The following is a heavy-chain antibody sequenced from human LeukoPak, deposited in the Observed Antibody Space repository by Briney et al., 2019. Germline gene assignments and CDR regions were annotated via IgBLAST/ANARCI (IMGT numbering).Heavy chain of an antibody. Sequence: SGGSLRLSCAASGFTFSSYAMNWVRQAPGKGLEWVSAISGSGGSTYYADSVKGRFTISRDNSKNTLYLQMNSLRAEDTAVYYCAKRNQGSGWLTSISFFDYWGQGTLVTVSS. CDR3: AKRNQGSGWLTSISFFDY. J-gene: IGHJ4*02. CDR1: GFTFSSYA. V-gene: IGHV3-23*01. CDR2: ISGSGGST. D-gene: IGHD6-19*01.